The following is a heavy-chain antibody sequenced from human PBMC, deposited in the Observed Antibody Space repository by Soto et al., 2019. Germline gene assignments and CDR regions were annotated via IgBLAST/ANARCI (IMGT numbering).Heavy chain of an antibody. Sequence: PGESLKISCKGSGYSFTSYWIGGVRQMPGKGLEWMGIIYPGDSDTRYSPSFQGQVTISADKSISTAYLQWSSLKASDTAMYYCARLTYYYDSSGYYYDVGYYYYGMDVWGQGTTVTVSS. D-gene: IGHD3-22*01. V-gene: IGHV5-51*01. J-gene: IGHJ6*02. CDR2: IYPGDSDT. CDR3: ARLTYYYDSSGYYYDVGYYYYGMDV. CDR1: GYSFTSYW.